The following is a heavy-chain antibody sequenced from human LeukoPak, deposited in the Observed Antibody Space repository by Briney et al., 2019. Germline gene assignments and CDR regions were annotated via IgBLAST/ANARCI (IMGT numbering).Heavy chain of an antibody. J-gene: IGHJ4*02. CDR2: ISTSAGTI. Sequence: GESLRLSCAASGFTFSDYYMTWIRQAPGKGLEWISYISTSAGTIYYADSVKGRFTISRDNTKNSLYLQMNSLRAEDTAVYYCARDAIDSSGFDFDYWGQGTLVTVSS. CDR1: GFTFSDYY. V-gene: IGHV3-11*01. D-gene: IGHD3-22*01. CDR3: ARDAIDSSGFDFDY.